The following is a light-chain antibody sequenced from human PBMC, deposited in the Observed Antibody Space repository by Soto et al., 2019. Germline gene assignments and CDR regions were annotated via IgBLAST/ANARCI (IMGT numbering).Light chain of an antibody. CDR2: GAS. V-gene: IGKV3-20*01. Sequence: EIVLTQSPGTLSLSPGERATLSCRASQSVSSRYLAWYQQKPGQAPRLLIYGASSRATGIPDRFSGSGSGTDFNLHITRLEPEDFAVDYCQQYGSSPPLTFGGGTKVEIK. CDR1: QSVSSRY. J-gene: IGKJ4*01. CDR3: QQYGSSPPLT.